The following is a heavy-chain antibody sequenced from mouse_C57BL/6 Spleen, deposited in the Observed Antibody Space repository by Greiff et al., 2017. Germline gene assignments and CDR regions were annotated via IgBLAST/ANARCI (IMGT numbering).Heavy chain of an antibody. CDR3: ARDGYYEGPYAMDY. D-gene: IGHD2-3*01. V-gene: IGHV1-81*01. CDR1: GYTFTSYG. Sequence: VKLMESGAELARPGASVKLSCKASGYTFTSYGISWVKQRTGQGLEWIGEIYPRSGNTYYNEKFKGKATLTADKSSSTAYMELRSLTSEDSAVYFCARDGYYEGPYAMDYWGQGTSVTVSS. J-gene: IGHJ4*01. CDR2: IYPRSGNT.